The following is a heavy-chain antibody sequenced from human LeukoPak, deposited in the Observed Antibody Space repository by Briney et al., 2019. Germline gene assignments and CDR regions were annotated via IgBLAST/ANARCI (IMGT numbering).Heavy chain of an antibody. CDR3: ARHGGYCSSTSCYYYYYYMDV. V-gene: IGHV3-23*01. Sequence: PGGSLRLSCAASGFTFSSYAMSWVRQAPGKGLEWVSAISGSGGSTYYADSVKGRFTISRDNSKNTLYLQMNSLRAEDTAVYYCARHGGYCSSTSCYYYYYYMDVWGKGTTVTVSS. J-gene: IGHJ6*03. CDR2: ISGSGGST. D-gene: IGHD2-2*01. CDR1: GFTFSSYA.